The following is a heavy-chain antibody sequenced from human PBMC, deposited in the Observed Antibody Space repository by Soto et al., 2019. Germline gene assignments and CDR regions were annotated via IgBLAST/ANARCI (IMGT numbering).Heavy chain of an antibody. D-gene: IGHD2-15*01. CDR3: ARGGYCRGNSCPAYYYYYSGMEV. CDR1: GGSVSSGSYY. J-gene: IGHJ6*02. Sequence: SETLSVTCTVFGGSVSSGSYYWIWIRQPPGKALEWIGYIYYTGNSNYNPSLKNRVTMSVDTSKSHFPLKLSSVTAADTAVYYCARGGYCRGNSCPAYYYYYSGMEVWGQGTTAT. V-gene: IGHV4-61*03. CDR2: IYYTGNS.